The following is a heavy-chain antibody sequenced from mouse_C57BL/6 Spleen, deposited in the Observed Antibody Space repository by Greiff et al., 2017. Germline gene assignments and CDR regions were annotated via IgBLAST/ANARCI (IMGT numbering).Heavy chain of an antibody. D-gene: IGHD1-1*01. Sequence: QVQLQQPGAELVMPGASVKLSCKASGYTFTSYWMHWVKQRPGQGLEWIGEIDPSDSYTNYNQKFKGKSTLTVDKSSSPAYMQLSSLTSEDSAVYYCARHYGSTFDYWGQGTTITVSS. CDR3: ARHYGSTFDY. CDR1: GYTFTSYW. V-gene: IGHV1-69*01. J-gene: IGHJ2*01. CDR2: IDPSDSYT.